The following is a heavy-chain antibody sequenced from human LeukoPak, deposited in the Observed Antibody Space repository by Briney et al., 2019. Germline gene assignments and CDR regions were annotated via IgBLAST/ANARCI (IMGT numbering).Heavy chain of an antibody. J-gene: IGHJ4*02. V-gene: IGHV3-74*03. Sequence: PGGSLRLSCAASGFTFSNYWVHWVRQAPGKGLVWVSRINRDGSTTKYEDSVKGRFTVSRDNAKNTLNLQMNSLRAEDTAVYYCARDKKSGESSEIDYWGQGTLVTVSS. D-gene: IGHD3-10*01. CDR1: GFTFSNYW. CDR2: INRDGSTT. CDR3: ARDKKSGESSEIDY.